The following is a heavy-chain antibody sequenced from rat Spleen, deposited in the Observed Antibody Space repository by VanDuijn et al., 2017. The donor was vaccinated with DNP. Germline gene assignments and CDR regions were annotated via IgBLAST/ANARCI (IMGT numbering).Heavy chain of an antibody. V-gene: IGHV5-29*01. CDR1: GFIFSNYW. J-gene: IGHJ2*01. D-gene: IGHD1-9*01. CDR2: ITYDGSST. Sequence: EVQLVESGGGPVQPGRSLKLSCVASGFIFSNYWMTWIRQAPTKGLEWVATITYDGSSTFSRDSVKGRFTISRDNARSTLYLQMDSLRSEDTATYYCARRYYGYNLDYWGQGVMVTVSS. CDR3: ARRYYGYNLDY.